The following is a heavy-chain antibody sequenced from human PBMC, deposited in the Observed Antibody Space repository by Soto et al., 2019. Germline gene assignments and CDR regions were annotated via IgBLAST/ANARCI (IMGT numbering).Heavy chain of an antibody. CDR3: ARLAPINGPYNDY. Sequence: SETLSLTCTVSGGSMSRYYWSWIRQPPGKGLECIGYIYYSGSTNYNPSLKSRVTISVDKSKNQFSLKLSSVTAADTAVYYCARLAPINGPYNDYWGQGTLVTVSS. J-gene: IGHJ4*02. CDR1: GGSMSRYY. D-gene: IGHD3-10*01. V-gene: IGHV4-59*12. CDR2: IYYSGST.